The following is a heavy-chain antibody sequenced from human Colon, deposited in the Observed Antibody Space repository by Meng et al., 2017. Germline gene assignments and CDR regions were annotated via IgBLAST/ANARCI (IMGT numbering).Heavy chain of an antibody. V-gene: IGHV4-31*03. D-gene: IGHD4-17*01. Sequence: QVQLGVSGPGLVKPSQTLSLTCTVSGGSVSSGGYYWSWIRQRPGKGLEYIGYIFYTGSTYYSPSLKSRLTFSLDTSKNQFSLKLDFATAADTAVYYCAGARATVTTLEPFNLWGRGTLVTVSS. CDR1: GGSVSSGGYY. CDR2: IFYTGST. J-gene: IGHJ2*01. CDR3: AGARATVTTLEPFNL.